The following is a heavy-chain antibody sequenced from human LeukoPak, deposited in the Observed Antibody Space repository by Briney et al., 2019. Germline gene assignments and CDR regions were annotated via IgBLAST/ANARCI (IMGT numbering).Heavy chain of an antibody. D-gene: IGHD2-15*01. CDR3: ARGVVNSFARHYYYYYMDV. V-gene: IGHV5-51*01. Sequence: GESLKISCKGSGYSFTSYWIGWVRQMPGKGLEWMEIIYTGDSDTRYSPSFQGQVTISADKSISTAYLQWSSLKASDTAMYYCARGVVNSFARHYYYYYMDVWGKGTTVTVSS. CDR1: GYSFTSYW. CDR2: IYTGDSDT. J-gene: IGHJ6*03.